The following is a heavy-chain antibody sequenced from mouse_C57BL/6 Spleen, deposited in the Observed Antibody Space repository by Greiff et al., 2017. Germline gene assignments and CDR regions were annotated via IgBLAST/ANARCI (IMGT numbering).Heavy chain of an antibody. Sequence: EVQVVESGGGLVKPGGSLKLSCAASGFTFSSYAMSWVRQTPEKRLEWVATISDGGRYTYYPDNVKGRFTISRDNAKNNLYLQMSHLKSEDTAMYYCARNYYSNGDAMDYWGQGTSVTVSS. CDR2: ISDGGRYT. J-gene: IGHJ4*01. CDR3: ARNYYSNGDAMDY. V-gene: IGHV5-4*01. CDR1: GFTFSSYA. D-gene: IGHD2-5*01.